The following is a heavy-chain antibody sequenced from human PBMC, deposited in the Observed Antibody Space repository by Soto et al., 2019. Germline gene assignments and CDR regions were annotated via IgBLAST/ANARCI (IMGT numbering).Heavy chain of an antibody. CDR3: AREVVVAATPWFDP. CDR1: GGSFSGYY. J-gene: IGHJ5*02. D-gene: IGHD2-15*01. V-gene: IGHV4-34*01. CDR2: INHSGST. Sequence: QVQLQQWGAGLLKPSETLSLTCAVYGGSFSGYYWSWIRQPPGKGLEWIGEINHSGSTNYNPSLKSRVTISVDTSKNHFSLKLSSVTAADTAVYYCAREVVVAATPWFDPWGQGTLVTVSS.